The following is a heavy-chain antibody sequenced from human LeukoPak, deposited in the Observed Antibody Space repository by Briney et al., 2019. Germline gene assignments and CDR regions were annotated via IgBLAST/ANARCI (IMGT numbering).Heavy chain of an antibody. J-gene: IGHJ6*04. CDR2: ISYDGSNK. CDR3: AKDRRSIAVAGPYYYYYGMDV. Sequence: GGSLRLSCAASGLTFSSYGMHWVRQAPGKGLEWVAVISYDGSNKYYADSVKGRFTISRDNSKNTLYLQMNSLRAEDTAVYYCAKDRRSIAVAGPYYYYYGMDVWGKGTTVTVSS. D-gene: IGHD6-19*01. CDR1: GLTFSSYG. V-gene: IGHV3-30*18.